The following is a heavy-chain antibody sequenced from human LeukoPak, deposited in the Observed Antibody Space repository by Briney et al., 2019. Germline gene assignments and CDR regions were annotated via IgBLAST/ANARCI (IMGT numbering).Heavy chain of an antibody. CDR2: IYSGGST. CDR3: AAPLSLDYYYGMDV. CDR1: GFTVSSNY. J-gene: IGHJ6*02. Sequence: GGSLRLSCAASGFTVSSNYMSWVRQAPGKGLEWVSVIYSGGSTYYADSVKGRFTISRDNSKNTLYLQMNSLRAEDTAVYYCAAPLSLDYYYGMDVWGQGATVTVSS. V-gene: IGHV3-53*01.